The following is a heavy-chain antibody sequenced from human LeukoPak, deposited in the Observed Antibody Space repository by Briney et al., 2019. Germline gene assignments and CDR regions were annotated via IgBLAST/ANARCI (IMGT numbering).Heavy chain of an antibody. CDR3: AKAPTISDGMDV. V-gene: IGHV3-9*01. CDR2: ISWNSGSI. CDR1: GFTFDDYA. J-gene: IGHJ6*02. D-gene: IGHD3-3*01. Sequence: GGSLRLSCTASGFTFDDYAMHWVRQAPGKGLEWVSGISWNSGSIGYADSVKGRFTISRDNAKNSLYLQMNSLRAEDTALYYCAKAPTISDGMDVWGQGTTVTVSS.